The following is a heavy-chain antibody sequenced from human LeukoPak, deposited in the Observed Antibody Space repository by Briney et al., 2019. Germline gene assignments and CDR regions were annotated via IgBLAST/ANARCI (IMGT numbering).Heavy chain of an antibody. Sequence: GGSLRLSCAASGFSFSSYGMHWVRQAPGKGLEWMGIINPSGGSTSYAQKFQGRVTMTRDTSTSTVYMELSSLRSEDTAVYYCARERYSSGWSFGYWGQGTLVTVSS. J-gene: IGHJ4*02. CDR1: GFSFSSYG. CDR2: INPSGGST. CDR3: ARERYSSGWSFGY. V-gene: IGHV1-46*01. D-gene: IGHD6-19*01.